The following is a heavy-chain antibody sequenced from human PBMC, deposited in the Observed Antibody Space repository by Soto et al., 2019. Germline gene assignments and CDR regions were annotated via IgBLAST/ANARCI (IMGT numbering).Heavy chain of an antibody. D-gene: IGHD3-3*01. CDR2: IYPGDSDT. Sequence: GESLKISCKGSGYSFTSYWIGWVRQMPGKGLEWMGIIYPGDSDTRYSPSFQGQLTISADKSISTAYLQWSSLKASDTAMYYCATPYYDFWSGYPSPYYGMDVWGQGTTVTVS. J-gene: IGHJ6*02. CDR1: GYSFTSYW. CDR3: ATPYYDFWSGYPSPYYGMDV. V-gene: IGHV5-51*01.